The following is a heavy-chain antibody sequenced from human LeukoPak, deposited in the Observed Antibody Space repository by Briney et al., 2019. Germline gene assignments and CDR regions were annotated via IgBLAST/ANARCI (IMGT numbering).Heavy chain of an antibody. Sequence: GGSLRLSRNASGFAFGDYAVSWVRQAPGKGLEWVGFIRKKTSGGTTEYAASVKGRFTISRDDSKSIAYLDMNNLETEDTAVYYCTRPSSTSAWGALYWGQGALVTVSS. V-gene: IGHV3-49*04. D-gene: IGHD3-16*01. CDR3: TRPSSTSAWGALY. J-gene: IGHJ4*02. CDR2: IRKKTSGGTT. CDR1: GFAFGDYA.